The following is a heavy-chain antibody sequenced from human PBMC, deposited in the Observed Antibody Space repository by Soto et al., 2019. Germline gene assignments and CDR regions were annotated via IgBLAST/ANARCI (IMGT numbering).Heavy chain of an antibody. CDR3: AKNGLSNSPSAIDS. Sequence: GGSLRLSCVTSGFSFSNSGMSWVRQAPGKGLDWVSGISGNGRNTYYTDSVKGRFLVSRDNSGNTLFLQMNSLRPEDTAIYFCAKNGLSNSPSAIDSWGQGTLVTVSS. D-gene: IGHD1-1*01. J-gene: IGHJ4*02. CDR1: GFSFSNSG. V-gene: IGHV3-23*01. CDR2: ISGNGRNT.